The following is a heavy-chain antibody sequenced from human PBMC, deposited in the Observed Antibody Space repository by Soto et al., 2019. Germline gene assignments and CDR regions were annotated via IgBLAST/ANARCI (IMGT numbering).Heavy chain of an antibody. D-gene: IGHD2-15*01. Sequence: QVQLVESGGGVVQPGRSLRLSCAASGFTFSSYGMHWVRQAPGKGLEWVAVISYDGSNKYYADSVKGRFTISRDNSKNTLYLQMNSLRAEDTAVYYCAKEYGGSSFSPDFDYWGQGTLVTVSS. CDR1: GFTFSSYG. CDR3: AKEYGGSSFSPDFDY. V-gene: IGHV3-30*18. J-gene: IGHJ4*02. CDR2: ISYDGSNK.